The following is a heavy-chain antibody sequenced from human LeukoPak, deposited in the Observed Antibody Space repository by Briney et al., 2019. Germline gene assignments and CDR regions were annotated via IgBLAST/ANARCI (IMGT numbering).Heavy chain of an antibody. CDR3: ARGYSSSWYVVY. Sequence: PGGSLRLSCAASGFTFSDYYMSWIRRSPGKGLEWVSYISSSGSTIYYADSVKGRFTISRDNAKNSLYLQMNSLRAEDTAVYYCARGYSSSWYVVYWGQGTLVTVSS. V-gene: IGHV3-11*01. D-gene: IGHD6-13*01. CDR1: GFTFSDYY. J-gene: IGHJ4*02. CDR2: ISSSGSTI.